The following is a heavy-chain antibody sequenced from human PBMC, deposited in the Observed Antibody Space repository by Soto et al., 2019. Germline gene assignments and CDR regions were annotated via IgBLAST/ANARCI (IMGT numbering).Heavy chain of an antibody. J-gene: IGHJ4*02. CDR3: ARSIVVVTALDY. CDR2: INAGNGNT. D-gene: IGHD2-21*02. Sequence: ASVKVSCKASVYTFTSYAMHWVRQAPGQRLEWMGWINAGNGNTKYSQKFQGRVTITRDTSAGTAYMELSSLRSEDTAVYYCARSIVVVTALDYWGQGTLVTVSS. CDR1: VYTFTSYA. V-gene: IGHV1-3*01.